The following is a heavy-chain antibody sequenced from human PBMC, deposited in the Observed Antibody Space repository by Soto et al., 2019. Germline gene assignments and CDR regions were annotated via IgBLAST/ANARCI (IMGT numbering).Heavy chain of an antibody. CDR1: GFTFSSYA. Sequence: EVQLLESGGGLVQPGGSLRLSCAASGFTFSSYAMSWVRQAPGKGLEWVSAISGSGGSTYYADSVKGRFTISRDNSKNTLYLQMNSLRAEDTVVYYCAKFSGGSCYCLEYWGQGTLVTVSS. V-gene: IGHV3-23*01. D-gene: IGHD2-15*01. CDR3: AKFSGGSCYCLEY. J-gene: IGHJ4*02. CDR2: ISGSGGST.